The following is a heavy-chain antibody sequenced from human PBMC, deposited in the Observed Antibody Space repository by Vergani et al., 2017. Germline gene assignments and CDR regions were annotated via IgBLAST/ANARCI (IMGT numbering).Heavy chain of an antibody. CDR2: IYYSGST. D-gene: IGHD3-3*01. CDR1: GGSISSSSYY. CDR3: ARVSGYPPAGYYYYYYYMDV. V-gene: IGHV4-61*05. J-gene: IGHJ6*03. Sequence: QLQLQESGPGLVKPSETLSLTCTVSGGSISSSSYYWGWIRQPPGKGLEWIGYIYYSGSTNYNPSLKSRVTISVDTSKNQFSLKLSSVTAADTAVYYCARVSGYPPAGYYYYYYYMDVWGKGTTVTVSS.